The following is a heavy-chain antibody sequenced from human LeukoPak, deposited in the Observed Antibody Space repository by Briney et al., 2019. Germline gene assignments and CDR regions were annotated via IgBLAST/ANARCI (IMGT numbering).Heavy chain of an antibody. CDR1: GFIFSDYY. Sequence: GGSLRLSCEASGFIFSDYYMSWIPQAPGKGLEWVSYISSSSSYKNYADSAKGRFTISRDDPKNSLYLQMNSLRAEDTAVYYCARASMRMATAGLVDYWGQGTLVTVSS. D-gene: IGHD5-24*01. V-gene: IGHV3-11*05. CDR2: ISSSSSYK. CDR3: ARASMRMATAGLVDY. J-gene: IGHJ4*02.